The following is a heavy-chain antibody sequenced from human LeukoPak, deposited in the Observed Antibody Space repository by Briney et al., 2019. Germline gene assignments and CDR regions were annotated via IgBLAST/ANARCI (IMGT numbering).Heavy chain of an antibody. CDR1: GFTFSSYW. J-gene: IGHJ4*02. CDR2: IKQDGSEK. Sequence: GGSLRLSCAASGFTFSSYWMSWVRQAPGKGLEWVANIKQDGSEKYYVDSVKGRFTISRDNAKNSLYLQMNSLRAEDTAVYYCARPCGGDCYANDYWGQGTLVTVSS. D-gene: IGHD2-21*02. V-gene: IGHV3-7*03. CDR3: ARPCGGDCYANDY.